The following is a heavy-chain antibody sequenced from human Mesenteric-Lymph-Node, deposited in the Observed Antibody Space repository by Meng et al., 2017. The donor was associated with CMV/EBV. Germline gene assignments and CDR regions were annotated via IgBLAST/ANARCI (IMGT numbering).Heavy chain of an antibody. V-gene: IGHV4-31*03. D-gene: IGHD3-10*01. CDR2: IYYSGST. Sequence: TCTVSGGSISSGGYYWSWIRQHPGKGLEWIGYIYYSGSTYYNPSLKSRVTISVDTSKNQFSLKLSSVTAADTAAYYCARGSGSFHFDYWGQGTLVTVSS. CDR3: ARGSGSFHFDY. J-gene: IGHJ4*02. CDR1: GGSISSGGYY.